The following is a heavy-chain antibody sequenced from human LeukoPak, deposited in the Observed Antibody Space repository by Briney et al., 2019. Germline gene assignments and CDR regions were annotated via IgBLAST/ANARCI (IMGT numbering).Heavy chain of an antibody. CDR1: GYTFTSHY. J-gene: IGHJ6*02. CDR3: ASQWRVDEESYYYYGMDV. Sequence: ASVKVSCKAAGYTFTSHYIHWVRQAPGQGVEWMGIINPNSGNINYAKKFQGRVTMTRDTSTSTVYMELRSLRSEDTAVYYCASQWRVDEESYYYYGMDVWGQGTTVTVSS. D-gene: IGHD6-19*01. CDR2: INPNSGNI. V-gene: IGHV1-46*01.